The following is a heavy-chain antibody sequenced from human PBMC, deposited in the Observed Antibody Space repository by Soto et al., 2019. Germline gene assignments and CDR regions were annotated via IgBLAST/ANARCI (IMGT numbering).Heavy chain of an antibody. Sequence: SETLSLTCTVSGGSISSVGYYWSWIRQDPGKGLEWIGYIYYSGSAYYNPSLKSRLTISVDTSKNQFSLKLSSVTAADTAVYYCATLPPRIVVSLLPIPTWGQGILVTVSS. J-gene: IGHJ5*02. CDR3: ATLPPRIVVSLLPIPT. V-gene: IGHV4-31*03. CDR2: IYYSGSA. CDR1: GGSISSVGYY. D-gene: IGHD2-21*01.